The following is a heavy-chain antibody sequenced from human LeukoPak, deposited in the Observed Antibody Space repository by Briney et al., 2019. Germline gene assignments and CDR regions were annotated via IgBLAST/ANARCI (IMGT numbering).Heavy chain of an antibody. D-gene: IGHD7-27*01. CDR1: GGTFSSHA. CDR2: MSPNSGDT. V-gene: IGHV1-8*02. CDR3: ARGPPNWGYDY. Sequence: GASVKVSCKASGGTFSSHAINWVRQATGQRPEWMGWMSPNSGDTGYAQKFQDRVTMTRNTSISTAYMELSSLRSDDTDVYYCARGPPNWGYDYWGPGTLVTVSS. J-gene: IGHJ4*02.